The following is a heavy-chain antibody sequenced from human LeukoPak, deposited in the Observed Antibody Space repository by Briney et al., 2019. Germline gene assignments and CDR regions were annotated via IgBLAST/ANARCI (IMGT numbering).Heavy chain of an antibody. D-gene: IGHD5-18*01. CDR3: ARTARHLDY. J-gene: IGHJ4*02. CDR1: GFTFSDPY. V-gene: IGHV3-11*04. CDR2: ISGSGTGI. Sequence: AGGSLRLSCEASGFTFSDPYVSWIRQAPGKGLECLSYISGSGTGINYADSVRGRFTISRDNAKNLLYLQMNDLRLEDTAVYYCARTARHLDYWGQGTLVTVSS.